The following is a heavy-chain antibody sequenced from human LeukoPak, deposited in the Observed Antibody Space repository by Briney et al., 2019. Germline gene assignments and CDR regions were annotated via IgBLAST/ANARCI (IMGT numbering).Heavy chain of an antibody. Sequence: SETLSLTCTVYGGSFSGYYWSWIRQPPGKGLEWIGEINHSGSTNYNPSLKSRITISVDTSKNQFSLKLSSVTAADTAVYYCARGRGYFDYWGQGTLVTVSS. CDR2: INHSGST. CDR3: ARGRGYFDY. V-gene: IGHV4-34*01. J-gene: IGHJ4*02. D-gene: IGHD3-10*01. CDR1: GGSFSGYY.